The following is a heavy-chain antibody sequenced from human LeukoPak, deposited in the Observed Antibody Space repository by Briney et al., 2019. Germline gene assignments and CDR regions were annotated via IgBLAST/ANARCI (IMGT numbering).Heavy chain of an antibody. CDR1: GYTFTSYA. V-gene: IGHV1-3*01. J-gene: IGHJ4*02. D-gene: IGHD2-15*01. CDR3: ARDSAPIWVAATKFDY. CDR2: INAGNGNT. Sequence: ASVKVSCKASGYTFTSYAMHWVRPAPGQRLEWMGWINAGNGNTKYSQKFQGRVTITRDTSASTAYMELSSLRSEDTAVYYCARDSAPIWVAATKFDYWGQGTLVTVSS.